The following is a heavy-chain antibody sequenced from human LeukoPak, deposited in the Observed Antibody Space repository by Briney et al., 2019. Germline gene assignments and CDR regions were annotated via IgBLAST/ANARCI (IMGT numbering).Heavy chain of an antibody. CDR2: VSYDGSNK. V-gene: IGHV3-30*04. CDR3: AIGDSLGELSSSFEY. J-gene: IGHJ4*02. CDR1: GFTFSNYA. D-gene: IGHD3-16*02. Sequence: PGRSLRLSCAASGFTFSNYAMHWVRQAPDKGLEWVAVVSYDGSNKYYGDSVKGRFTVSRDNSKNTLYLQMNSLRAEDTAVYYCAIGDSLGELSSSFEYWGQGTLVTVSS.